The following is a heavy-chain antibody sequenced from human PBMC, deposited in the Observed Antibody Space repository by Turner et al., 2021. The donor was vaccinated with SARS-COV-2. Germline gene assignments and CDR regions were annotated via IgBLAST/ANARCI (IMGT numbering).Heavy chain of an antibody. V-gene: IGHV1-2*02. CDR1: GYTFTGYY. Sequence: QVQLVQSGAEVKKPGASVKFSCKASGYTFTGYYMHWVRQAPGQGLEWMGWINPNSGGTNYAQKFQGRVTMTWDTSISTAYMELSRLRSDDTAVYYCARSRYTYGSYYYYGMDVWGQGTTVTVSS. CDR3: ARSRYTYGSYYYYGMDV. D-gene: IGHD5-18*01. J-gene: IGHJ6*02. CDR2: INPNSGGT.